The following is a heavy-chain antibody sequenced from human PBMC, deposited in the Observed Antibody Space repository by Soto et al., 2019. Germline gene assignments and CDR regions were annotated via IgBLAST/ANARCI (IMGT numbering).Heavy chain of an antibody. V-gene: IGHV1-69*05. Sequence: SVKVSCKASGGTFSSYAISWVRQAPGQGLEWIGGIIPIFGTANYAQKFQERVTITRDMSTSTAYMELSSLRSEDTAVYYCAAAGVGATDDSFDYWGQGTLVTVSS. D-gene: IGHD1-26*01. CDR3: AAAGVGATDDSFDY. J-gene: IGHJ4*02. CDR1: GGTFSSYA. CDR2: IIPIFGTA.